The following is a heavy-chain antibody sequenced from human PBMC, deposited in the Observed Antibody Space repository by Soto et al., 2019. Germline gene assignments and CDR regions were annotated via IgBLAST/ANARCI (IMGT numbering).Heavy chain of an antibody. Sequence: SETLSLTCAVSGGSISSSNWWSWVRQPPGKGLEWIGEIYHSGSTNYNPSLKSRVTISVDTSKNQFSLKLSSVTAADTAVYYCARDHFSSSWPHFDYWGQGTLVTVSS. J-gene: IGHJ4*02. V-gene: IGHV4-4*02. CDR3: ARDHFSSSWPHFDY. CDR2: IYHSGST. D-gene: IGHD6-13*01. CDR1: GGSISSSNW.